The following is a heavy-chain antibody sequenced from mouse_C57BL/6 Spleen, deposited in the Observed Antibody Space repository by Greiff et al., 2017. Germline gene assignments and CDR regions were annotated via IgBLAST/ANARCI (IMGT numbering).Heavy chain of an antibody. CDR2: ISYSGST. CDR1: GYSITSGYD. CDR3: ARVGDGYYVDYAMDY. Sequence: EVKLVESGPGMVKPSQSLSLTCTVTGYSITSGYDWHWIRHFPGNKLEWMGYISYSGSTNYNPSLKSRLSITHDTSKNHFFLKLNSVTTEDTATYYCARVGDGYYVDYAMDYWGQGTSVTVSS. D-gene: IGHD2-3*01. J-gene: IGHJ4*01. V-gene: IGHV3-1*01.